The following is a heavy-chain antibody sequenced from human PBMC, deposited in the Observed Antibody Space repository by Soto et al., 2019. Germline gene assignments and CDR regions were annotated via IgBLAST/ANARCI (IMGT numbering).Heavy chain of an antibody. D-gene: IGHD6-13*01. CDR1: GFTLSSYA. V-gene: IGHV3-30-3*01. CDR3: AKEIAAMGYNWFDP. J-gene: IGHJ5*02. CDR2: ISYDGGNK. Sequence: GGSLRLSCAASGFTLSSYAMHWVRQAPGKGLEWLAVISYDGGNKYYADSVKGRFTISRDNSKNTLYLQMNSLRAEDTAIYYCAKEIAAMGYNWFDPWGQGTLVTVSS.